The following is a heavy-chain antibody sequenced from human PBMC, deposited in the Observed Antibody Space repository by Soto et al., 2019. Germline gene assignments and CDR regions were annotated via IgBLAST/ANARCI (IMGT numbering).Heavy chain of an antibody. V-gene: IGHV1-69*01. CDR1: GGTFSSYA. CDR2: IIPIFGTA. D-gene: IGHD3-16*01. Sequence: QVQLVQSGAEVKKPGSSVKVSCKASGGTFSSYAISWVRQAPGQGLEWMGGIIPIFGTANYAQKFQGRVTSTADESTSPAYMELSSLRSEYTAVYYCARDYLRGTTFSYYYGMDVWGQGTTVTVSS. CDR3: ARDYLRGTTFSYYYGMDV. J-gene: IGHJ6*02.